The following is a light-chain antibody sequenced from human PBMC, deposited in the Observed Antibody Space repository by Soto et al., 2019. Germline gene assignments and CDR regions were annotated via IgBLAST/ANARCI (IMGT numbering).Light chain of an antibody. J-gene: IGLJ1*01. CDR2: SEN. CDR3: CSYAGFTTYV. Sequence: QSVLTQPPSASGTPGQRVAISCSGSSSNIGSNTVNWYQQLPGTAPKLLIYSENQRPSGVPDRFSGSRSGTSASLAISGLQSEDEADYYCCSYAGFTTYVFGSGTKLTVL. V-gene: IGLV1-44*01. CDR1: SSNIGSNT.